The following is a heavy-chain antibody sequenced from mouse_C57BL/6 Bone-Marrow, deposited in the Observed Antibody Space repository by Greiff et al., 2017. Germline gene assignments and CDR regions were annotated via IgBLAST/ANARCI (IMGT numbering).Heavy chain of an antibody. CDR3: ARWDYHWYFDV. CDR1: GYSFNDYN. D-gene: IGHD2-4*01. J-gene: IGHJ1*03. CDR2: INPNYGTT. V-gene: IGHV1-39*01. Sequence: EVKLQESGPELVKPGASVKISCKASGYSFNDYNMNWVKQSNGKSLEWIGVINPNYGTTSYNQKFKGKATLTVAQSSSTAYMQLNSLTSEDSAVYYCARWDYHWYFDVWGTGTTVTVSS.